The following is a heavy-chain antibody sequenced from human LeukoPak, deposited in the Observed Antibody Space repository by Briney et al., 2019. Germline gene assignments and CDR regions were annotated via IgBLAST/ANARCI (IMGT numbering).Heavy chain of an antibody. CDR3: ARDDTASGAVDY. J-gene: IGHJ4*02. CDR2: IYYSGST. Sequence: SETLSLTCTVSGGSISSGGYYWSWIRQHPGKGLEWIGYIYYSGSTYYNPSLKSRVTISVGTSKNQFSLKLSSVTAADTAVYYCARDDTASGAVDYWGQGTLVTVSS. CDR1: GGSISSGGYY. V-gene: IGHV4-31*03. D-gene: IGHD2-15*01.